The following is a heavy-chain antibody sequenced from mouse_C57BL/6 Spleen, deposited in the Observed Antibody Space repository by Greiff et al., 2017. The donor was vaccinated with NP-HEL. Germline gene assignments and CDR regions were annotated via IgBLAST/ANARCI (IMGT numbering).Heavy chain of an antibody. CDR1: GYTFTDYN. J-gene: IGHJ1*03. V-gene: IGHV1-18*01. D-gene: IGHD3-1*01. CDR3: ARGGYECGFDV. CDR2: INPNNGGT. Sequence: EVQLQQSGPELVKPGASVKIPCKASGYTFTDYNMDWVTQSHGKSLEWIGDINPNNGGTIYNQKFKGKATLTVDKSYSTAYMELRSLTSEDTAVYYCARGGYECGFDVWGTGTTVTVSS.